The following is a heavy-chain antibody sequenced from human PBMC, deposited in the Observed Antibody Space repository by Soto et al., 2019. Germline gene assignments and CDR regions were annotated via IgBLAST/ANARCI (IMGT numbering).Heavy chain of an antibody. CDR2: INHSGST. CDR3: ARETKGPAATLYYYYYMDV. J-gene: IGHJ6*03. D-gene: IGHD2-2*01. V-gene: IGHV4-34*01. Sequence: PSETLSLTCAVHGGSFSGFYWGWIRQPPGKGLEWIGEINHSGSTNYNPSLKSRVTISVDTSKNQFSLKLSSVTAADTAVYYCARETKGPAATLYYYYYMDVWGKGTTVTVSS. CDR1: GGSFSGFY.